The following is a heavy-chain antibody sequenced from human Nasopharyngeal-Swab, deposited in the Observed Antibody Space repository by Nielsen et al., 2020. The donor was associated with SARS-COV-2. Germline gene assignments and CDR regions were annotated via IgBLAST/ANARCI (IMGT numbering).Heavy chain of an antibody. CDR1: GFTFDDYA. D-gene: IGHD6-19*01. CDR2: ISWNSGSI. J-gene: IGHJ6*03. CDR3: AKAGSSYYYYMDV. Sequence: SLKISCAASGFTFDDYAMHWVRQAPGKGLEWVSGISWNSGSIGYADSVKGRFTISRDNAKNSLYLQMNSLRAEDTALCYCAKAGSSYYYYMDVWGKGTTVTVS. V-gene: IGHV3-9*01.